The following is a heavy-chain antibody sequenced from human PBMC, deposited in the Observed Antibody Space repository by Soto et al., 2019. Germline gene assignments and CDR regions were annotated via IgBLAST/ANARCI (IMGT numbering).Heavy chain of an antibody. J-gene: IGHJ6*02. CDR3: TPDGVVAATPYYYGMDV. CDR1: GFTFSNAW. D-gene: IGHD2-15*01. V-gene: IGHV3-15*07. Sequence: TGGSLRLSCAASGFTFSNAWLNWVRQAPGKGQEWVGRIKSKTDGGTTDYAAPVKGRFTISRDDSKNTLYLQMNSLKTEDTAVYYCTPDGVVAATPYYYGMDVWGQGTTVTVS. CDR2: IKSKTDGGTT.